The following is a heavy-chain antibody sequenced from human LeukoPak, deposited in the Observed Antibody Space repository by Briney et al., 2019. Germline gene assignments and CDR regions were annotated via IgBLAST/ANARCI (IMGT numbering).Heavy chain of an antibody. CDR2: IIPIFGTA. V-gene: IGHV1-69*05. CDR1: GGTLSSYA. Sequence: SSVKVSCKASGGTLSSYAISWVRQAPGQGLEWMGGIIPIFGTANYAQKFQGRVTITTDESTSTAYLELSSLRSEDTAVYYCARGRVKAMVTLGMDVWGKGTTVTVSS. D-gene: IGHD5-18*01. CDR3: ARGRVKAMVTLGMDV. J-gene: IGHJ6*04.